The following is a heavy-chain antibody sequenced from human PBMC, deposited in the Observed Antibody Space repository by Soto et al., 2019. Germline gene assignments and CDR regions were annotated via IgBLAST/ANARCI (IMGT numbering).Heavy chain of an antibody. J-gene: IGHJ4*02. CDR2: IYYSGST. V-gene: IGHV4-39*01. CDR3: ARHAVVVVVAPYYFDY. D-gene: IGHD2-15*01. Sequence: SETLSLTCTVSGGSISSSSYYWGWIRQPPGEGLEWIGSIYYSGSTYYNPSLKSRVTISVDTSKNQFSLKLSSVTAADTAVYYCARHAVVVVVAPYYFDYWGQGTLVTVS. CDR1: GGSISSSSYY.